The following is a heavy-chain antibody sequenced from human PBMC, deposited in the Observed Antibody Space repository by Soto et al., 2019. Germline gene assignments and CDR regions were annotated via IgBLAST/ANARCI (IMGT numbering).Heavy chain of an antibody. Sequence: EASVKVSCKASGYTFTSYYMLWVGQASGQGLEWVGIINASGGSIWYAQKLQGRVTMTRDTSTSTVYMELSSMRSEDTAVYYCARDNPIFGVVITGANYYYYGMDVWRQGTTVTVSS. V-gene: IGHV1-46*04. CDR1: GYTFTSYY. CDR2: INASGGSI. J-gene: IGHJ6*02. CDR3: ARDNPIFGVVITGANYYYYGMDV. D-gene: IGHD3-3*01.